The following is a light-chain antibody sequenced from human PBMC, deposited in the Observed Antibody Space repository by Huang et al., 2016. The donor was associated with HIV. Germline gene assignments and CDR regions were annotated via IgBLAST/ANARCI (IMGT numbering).Light chain of an antibody. CDR3: MQTLQTPLT. J-gene: IGKJ2*01. CDR1: QSLLHSNGYNY. Sequence: DIVMTQSPLSLPVTPGEPASISCRSSQSLLHSNGYNYLEWFLQKPGQSPQRLIYLGSYRASGVPDRFTGSGSSAAFTLKNSKVEAEDVGIYYCMQTLQTPLTFGQGTKLEIK. V-gene: IGKV2-28*01. CDR2: LGS.